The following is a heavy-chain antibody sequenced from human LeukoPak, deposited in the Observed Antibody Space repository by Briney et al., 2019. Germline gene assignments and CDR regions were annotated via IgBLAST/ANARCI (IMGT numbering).Heavy chain of an antibody. V-gene: IGHV5-51*01. J-gene: IGHJ4*02. CDR3: GGRGACYALSGSDSTIAL. CDR1: EYTSTNTT. D-gene: IGHD3-10*01. Sequence: ISCQAPEYTSTNTTIAWSRQMPGKGLEWMGIIYPGDSDTRYSPSFQGQVTISADKSINTAYLQWSSVKASDTAMYSCGGRGACYALSGSDSTIALWGQGTLVTVSS. CDR2: IYPGDSDT.